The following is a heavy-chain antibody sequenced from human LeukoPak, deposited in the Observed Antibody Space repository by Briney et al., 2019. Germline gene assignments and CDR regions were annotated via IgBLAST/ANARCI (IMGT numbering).Heavy chain of an antibody. Sequence: GRSLRLSCAASGFTFDDYAMHWVRQAPGKGLEWVSGISWNSGSIGYADSVKGRFTISRDNTKNSLYLQMNSLRAEDTALYYCPKDMSKDYWGQGTLVTVSS. J-gene: IGHJ4*02. CDR3: PKDMSKDY. CDR2: ISWNSGSI. V-gene: IGHV3-9*01. CDR1: GFTFDDYA.